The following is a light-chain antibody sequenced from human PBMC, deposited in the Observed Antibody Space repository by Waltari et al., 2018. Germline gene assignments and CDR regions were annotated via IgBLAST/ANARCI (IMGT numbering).Light chain of an antibody. V-gene: IGLV1-40*01. J-gene: IGLJ3*02. CDR3: QSFDDSLSGKV. Sequence: QSVLPQPPSVSGAPGQRVTISCTGSSSNIGAGYDVHWYQQLPGTAPKVLIYGNSNRPSGVPDRFSGSKSGTSASLAITGLQAEDEADYYCQSFDDSLSGKVFGGGTKLTVL. CDR1: SSNIGAGYD. CDR2: GNS.